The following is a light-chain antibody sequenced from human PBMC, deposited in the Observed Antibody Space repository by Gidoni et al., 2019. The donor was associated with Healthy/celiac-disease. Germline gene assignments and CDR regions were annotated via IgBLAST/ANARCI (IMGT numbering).Light chain of an antibody. J-gene: IGKJ4*01. CDR1: QSVLYSSNNKNY. CDR2: WAS. V-gene: IGKV4-1*01. Sequence: DIVMTQSPDSLAVSRGERATINCKSSQSVLYSSNNKNYLAWYQQKPGQPPKLLIYWASTRESGVPDRFSGSGSGTDFTLTISSVQAEDVAVYYCQQYYSTPLTFGGGTKVEIK. CDR3: QQYYSTPLT.